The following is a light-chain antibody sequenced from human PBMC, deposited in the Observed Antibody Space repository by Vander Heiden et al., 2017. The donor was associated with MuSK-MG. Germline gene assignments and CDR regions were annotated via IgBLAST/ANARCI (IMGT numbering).Light chain of an antibody. V-gene: IGLV2-11*01. J-gene: IGLJ2*01. CDR1: SSDVGGYNY. CDR2: DVN. Sequence: HSALTQPRSVSGSPGQSVTISCTGTSSDVGGYNYVSWYQQHPGKAPKRMIYDVNKRPSGVPDRLSGSKSGNTASLTISGLQAEDEADYYCCSYGGSYTLIFGGGTKLTVL. CDR3: CSYGGSYTLI.